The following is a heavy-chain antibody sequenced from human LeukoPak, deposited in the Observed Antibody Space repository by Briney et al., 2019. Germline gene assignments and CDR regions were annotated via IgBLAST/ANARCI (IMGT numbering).Heavy chain of an antibody. Sequence: GGSLRLSCAASGFTFSSYSMNWVRQAPGKGLEWVSSISSSSSYIYYADSVKGRFTISRDNAKNSLYLQMNSLRAEDTAVHYCARDLGEQQLSWFDPWGQGTLVTVSS. D-gene: IGHD6-13*01. J-gene: IGHJ5*02. CDR1: GFTFSSYS. CDR3: ARDLGEQQLSWFDP. CDR2: ISSSSSYI. V-gene: IGHV3-21*01.